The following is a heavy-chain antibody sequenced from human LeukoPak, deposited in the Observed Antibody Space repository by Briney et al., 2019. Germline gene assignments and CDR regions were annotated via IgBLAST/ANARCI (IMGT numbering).Heavy chain of an antibody. CDR2: ISVSGNT. J-gene: IGHJ4*02. CDR1: GFTLSSYA. D-gene: IGHD6-13*01. V-gene: IGHV3-23*01. CDR3: AKDLGYSSSWTTDY. Sequence: GGSLRLSCAASGFTLSSYAMSWVRQGPGKGLEWVSAISVSGNTYHADSVKGRFTISRDSSKNTLYLQMNSLRAEDTAVYYCAKDLGYSSSWTTDYWGQGTQVTVSS.